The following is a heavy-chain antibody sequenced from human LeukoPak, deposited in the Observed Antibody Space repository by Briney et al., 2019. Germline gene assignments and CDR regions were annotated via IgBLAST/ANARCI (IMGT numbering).Heavy chain of an antibody. D-gene: IGHD2-15*01. CDR3: AIEGYCSGGTCYTNWFDT. V-gene: IGHV3-64*04. CDR1: GFTFNSYP. Sequence: GGSLRLSCSASGFTFNSYPVHWVRQAPGKGLEYVSGISRNGGSTYYADSVKGRFTISRDNAQNSLYLQMNSLRDEDTAVYYCAIEGYCSGGTCYTNWFDTWGQGTLVTVSS. J-gene: IGHJ5*02. CDR2: ISRNGGST.